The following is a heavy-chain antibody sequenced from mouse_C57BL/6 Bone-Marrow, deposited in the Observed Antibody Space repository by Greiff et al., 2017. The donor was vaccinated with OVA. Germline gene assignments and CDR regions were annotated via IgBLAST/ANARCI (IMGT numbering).Heavy chain of an antibody. CDR1: GYAFSSSW. J-gene: IGHJ2*01. CDR3: ARDGGWLPYYFDY. CDR2: IYPGDGDT. D-gene: IGHD2-3*01. Sequence: QVQLQQSGPELVKPGASVKISCKASGYAFSSSWMNWVKQRPGKGLEWIGRIYPGDGDTNYNGKFKGKATLTADKSSSTAYMQLSSLTSEDSAVYFCARDGGWLPYYFDYWGQGTTLTVSS. V-gene: IGHV1-82*01.